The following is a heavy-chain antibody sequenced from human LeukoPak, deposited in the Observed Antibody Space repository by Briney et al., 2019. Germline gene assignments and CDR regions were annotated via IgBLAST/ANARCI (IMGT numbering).Heavy chain of an antibody. CDR1: GFTFSSYG. D-gene: IGHD3-22*01. V-gene: IGHV3-33*01. CDR3: AREYYYESSGCVY. J-gene: IGHJ4*02. CDR2: IWYDGSNK. Sequence: GRSLRHSCAASGFTFSSYGMHWVRQAPGKGLEWVAVIWYDGSNKYYADSVKGRFTISRDNSKNTLYLQMNSLRAEDTAVYYCAREYYYESSGCVYWGQGTLVTVSS.